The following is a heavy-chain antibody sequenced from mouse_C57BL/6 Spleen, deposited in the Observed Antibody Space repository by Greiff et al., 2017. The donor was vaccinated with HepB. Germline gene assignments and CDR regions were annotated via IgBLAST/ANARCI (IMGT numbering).Heavy chain of an antibody. V-gene: IGHV1-81*01. D-gene: IGHD1-1*01. Sequence: QVQLQQSGAELARPGASVKLSCKASGYTFTSYGISWVKQRTGQGLEWIGEIYPRSGNTYSNEKFKGKATLTADKSSSTAYMELRSLTSEDAAVYFCAREGDYYGSSYGAMDYWGQGTSVTVSS. CDR1: GYTFTSYG. CDR2: IYPRSGNT. J-gene: IGHJ4*01. CDR3: AREGDYYGSSYGAMDY.